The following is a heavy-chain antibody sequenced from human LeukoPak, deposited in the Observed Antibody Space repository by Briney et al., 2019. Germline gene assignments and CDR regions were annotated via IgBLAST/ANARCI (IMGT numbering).Heavy chain of an antibody. V-gene: IGHV4-30-4*01. CDR1: GGSISSGDYY. CDR3: ARAYDSSGYPFDY. Sequence: SQTLSLTCTVSGGSISSGDYYWRWVRQPPGTGLEWIGYIYYSGSTYYNPSLKSRVTISVNTSKNQFSLKLSSVTAADTAVYYCARAYDSSGYPFDYWGQGTLVTVSS. D-gene: IGHD3-22*01. CDR2: IYYSGST. J-gene: IGHJ4*02.